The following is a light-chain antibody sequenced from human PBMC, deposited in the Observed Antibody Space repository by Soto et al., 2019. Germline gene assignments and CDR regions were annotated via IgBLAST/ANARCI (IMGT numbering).Light chain of an antibody. J-gene: IGKJ4*01. CDR3: QKYASSPLT. CDR2: GAS. V-gene: IGKV3-20*01. Sequence: EIVLTQSPGTLSLPSGERATLSCRATQSVRSNYLAWYQQKPGQALRLLIYGASSRPTGIPERFGGSGSGTAFTLTISRLEAEDLAVYYSQKYASSPLTFGGGTKVGIK. CDR1: QSVRSNY.